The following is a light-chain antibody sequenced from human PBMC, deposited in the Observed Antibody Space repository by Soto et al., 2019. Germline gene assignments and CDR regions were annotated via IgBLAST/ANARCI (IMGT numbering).Light chain of an antibody. CDR3: QQYGSSPIT. V-gene: IGKV3-20*01. Sequence: EIVLTQSPGTLSLSPGERATLSCRASQSVSSSYLAWYQQKPGQAPRLLIYGASSRTTGIPDRFSGSGSGTDFTLTISRLEPEVFAVYYCQQYGSSPITFGQGTQLEIK. CDR1: QSVSSSY. J-gene: IGKJ5*01. CDR2: GAS.